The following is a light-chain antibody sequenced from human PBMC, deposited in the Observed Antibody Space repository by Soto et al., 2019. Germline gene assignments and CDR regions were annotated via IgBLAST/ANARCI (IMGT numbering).Light chain of an antibody. CDR2: GAS. CDR3: QQYGSSPPMYT. V-gene: IGKV3-20*01. Sequence: EIVLTQSPGTLSLSPGERATLSCRASQSVSSSYLAWYQQKPGQATRLLIYGASSRATGIPDRFSGSGSGTDFTFTISRLEPEDFAVYYCQQYGSSPPMYTFGQGTKREIK. J-gene: IGKJ2*01. CDR1: QSVSSSY.